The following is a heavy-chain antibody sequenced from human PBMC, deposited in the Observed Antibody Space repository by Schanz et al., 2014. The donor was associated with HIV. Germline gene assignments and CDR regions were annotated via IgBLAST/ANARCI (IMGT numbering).Heavy chain of an antibody. D-gene: IGHD3-3*01. CDR1: GFPFGYAW. V-gene: IGHV3-15*01. J-gene: IGHJ4*02. Sequence: EVVLVESGGGLVQPGGSLRLSCAPSGFPFGYAWMSWVRQAPGKGLEWVGLIKSKTDGGTTDYAAPVKGRFTISRDDSKNTLYLQMNSLKTEDTVVYFCTTRRVLGVGQDFWGRGTLVTVSS. CDR2: IKSKTDGGTT. CDR3: TTRRVLGVGQDF.